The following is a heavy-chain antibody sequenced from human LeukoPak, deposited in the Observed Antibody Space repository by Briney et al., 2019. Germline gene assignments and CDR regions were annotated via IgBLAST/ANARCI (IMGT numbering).Heavy chain of an antibody. CDR3: ARRKNSGWPTDAFDI. CDR1: GGSISSYY. Sequence: SETLSLTCTVSGGSISSYYWSWIRQPPGKGLEWIGNIYYSGSTNYNPSLKSRVTISVDTSKNQFSLKLRAVTAADTAMYYCARRKNSGWPTDAFDIWGQGTMVTVSS. V-gene: IGHV4-59*08. CDR2: IYYSGST. D-gene: IGHD6-19*01. J-gene: IGHJ3*02.